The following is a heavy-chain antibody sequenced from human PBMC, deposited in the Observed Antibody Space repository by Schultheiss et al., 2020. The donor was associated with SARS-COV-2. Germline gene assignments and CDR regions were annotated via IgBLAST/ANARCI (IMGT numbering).Heavy chain of an antibody. J-gene: IGHJ5*02. V-gene: IGHV3-48*04. Sequence: GGSLRLSCAASGFTFSSYDMHWVRQATGKGLEWVSYISSSSSTIYYADSVKGRFTISRDNAKNSLYLQMNSLRAEDTAVYYCARVGYYDSGGPLDPWGQGTLVTVSS. CDR2: ISSSSSTI. CDR3: ARVGYYDSGGPLDP. D-gene: IGHD3-22*01. CDR1: GFTFSSYD.